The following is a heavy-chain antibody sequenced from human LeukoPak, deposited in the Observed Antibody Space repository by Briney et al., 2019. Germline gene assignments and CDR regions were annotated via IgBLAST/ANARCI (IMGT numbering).Heavy chain of an antibody. J-gene: IGHJ4*02. V-gene: IGHV4-59*12. CDR3: ARAWNTAMVGYYFDY. D-gene: IGHD5-18*01. CDR2: IYYSGST. Sequence: SETLSLTCTVSGGSISSYYWSWIRQPPGKGLEWIGYIYYSGSTNYNPSLKSRVTISVDTSKNQFSLKLGSVTAADTAVYYCARAWNTAMVGYYFDYWGQGTLVTVSS. CDR1: GGSISSYY.